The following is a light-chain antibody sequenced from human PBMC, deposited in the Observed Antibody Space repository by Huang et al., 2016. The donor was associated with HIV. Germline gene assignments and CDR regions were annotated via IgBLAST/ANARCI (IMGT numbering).Light chain of an antibody. CDR1: QSLGNTY. CDR2: QVS. CDR3: MQGAQGWT. J-gene: IGKJ4*01. V-gene: IGKV2-30*01. Sequence: DVVMTQSPLFMPVTLGQPASISCRSSQSLGNTYVHWFHRRPGQSPRRLIYQVSNRDSGVPDRFSGSGAGTDFTLRISRVEAEDVGIYYCMQGAQGWTFGGGTKVEIK.